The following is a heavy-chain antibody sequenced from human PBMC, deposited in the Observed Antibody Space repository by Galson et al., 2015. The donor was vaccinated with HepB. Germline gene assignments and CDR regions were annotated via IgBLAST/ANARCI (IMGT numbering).Heavy chain of an antibody. Sequence: SVKVSCKASGGTFSSYAISWVRQAPGQGLEWMGGIIPIFGTANYAQKFQGRVTITADESTSTAYMELSSLRSEDTAVYYCARDLTGGIFGVVISGRFDPWGQGTLVTVSS. D-gene: IGHD3-3*01. CDR3: ARDLTGGIFGVVISGRFDP. J-gene: IGHJ5*02. V-gene: IGHV1-69*13. CDR2: IIPIFGTA. CDR1: GGTFSSYA.